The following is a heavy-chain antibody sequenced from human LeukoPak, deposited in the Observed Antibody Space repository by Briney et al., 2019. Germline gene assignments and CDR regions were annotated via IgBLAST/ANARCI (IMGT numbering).Heavy chain of an antibody. J-gene: IGHJ3*02. CDR2: INPNSGGT. CDR3: ASGVVPAARNPTNDAFDI. V-gene: IGHV1-2*02. Sequence: ASVTVSCKASGYTFTGYYMHWVRQAPGQGLEWMGWINPNSGGTNYAQKFQGRVTMTRDTSNSTAYIELSRLRSHDTAVYYCASGVVPAARNPTNDAFDIWGQGTMVTVSS. CDR1: GYTFTGYY. D-gene: IGHD2-2*01.